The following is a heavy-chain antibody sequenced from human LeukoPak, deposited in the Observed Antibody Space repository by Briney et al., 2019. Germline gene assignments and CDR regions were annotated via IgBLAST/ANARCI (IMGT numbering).Heavy chain of an antibody. V-gene: IGHV4-59*01. CDR2: IYYTGST. CDR1: GGFISSYY. D-gene: IGHD6-19*01. Sequence: PSDTLSLTCTVSGGFISSYYWNWIRQPPGRGLEWIGDIYYTGSTNYNPSLESRVTLSVDTSKNQFSLRLTSVTAADTAVYYCAREGMAVGFARFPIFNYWGQGTLVTVSS. CDR3: AREGMAVGFARFPIFNY. J-gene: IGHJ4*02.